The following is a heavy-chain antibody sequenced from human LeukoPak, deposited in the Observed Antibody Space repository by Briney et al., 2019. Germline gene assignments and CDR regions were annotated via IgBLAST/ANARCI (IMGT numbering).Heavy chain of an antibody. CDR3: VREKSGGTYDY. J-gene: IGHJ4*02. V-gene: IGHV1-46*01. CDR2: IRPGDTRT. Sequence: ASVEVSCKASGYSFTAYYIQWVRQAPGQGLEWMGTIRPGDTRTTYAQKFQGRATMTWDMSTTTGYMELSSLRSEDTAVYYCVREKSGGTYDYWGQGTLVTVSS. CDR1: GYSFTAYY. D-gene: IGHD3-16*01.